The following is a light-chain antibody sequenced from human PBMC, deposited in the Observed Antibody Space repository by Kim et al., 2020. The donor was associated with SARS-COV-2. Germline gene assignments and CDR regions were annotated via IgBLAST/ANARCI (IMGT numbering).Light chain of an antibody. V-gene: IGLV2-14*01. CDR1: SSDVGGYNY. J-gene: IGLJ2*01. CDR3: SSYTSSSTLV. CDR2: DVS. Sequence: QSALTQPASVSGSPGQSITISCTGTSSDVGGYNYVSWYQQHPGKAPKLMIYDVSQRPSGVSNRFSGSKSGNTASLTISGLQAEDEADYYCSSYTSSSTLVFGGGTQLPVL.